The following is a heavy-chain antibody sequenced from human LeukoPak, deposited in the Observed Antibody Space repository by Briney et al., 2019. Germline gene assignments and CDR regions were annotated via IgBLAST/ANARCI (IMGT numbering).Heavy chain of an antibody. CDR1: GFTFSSYA. J-gene: IGHJ4*02. Sequence: PGGSLRLSCAASGFTFSSYAMSWVRQAPGKGLEWVSAVSGNGESTYYADSVRGRFTISRDNSKNTLYLQMNSLRVEDTAVYYCAKDKEYDFWSGSSFDYWGQGTLVTVSS. CDR3: AKDKEYDFWSGSSFDY. D-gene: IGHD3-3*01. CDR2: VSGNGEST. V-gene: IGHV3-23*01.